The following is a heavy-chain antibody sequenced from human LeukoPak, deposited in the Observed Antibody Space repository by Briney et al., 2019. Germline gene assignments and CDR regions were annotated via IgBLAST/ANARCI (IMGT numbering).Heavy chain of an antibody. CDR1: GGTFSSYA. V-gene: IGHV7-4-1*02. J-gene: IGHJ4*02. D-gene: IGHD2-8*01. CDR3: ARGQLYCTNGVCYRYYFDY. Sequence: GASVKVSCKASGGTFSSYAISWVRQAPGQGLEWMGWINTDTGNPTYAQDFAGRFVFSLDTSVSTAYLQISSLKAEDTAVYYCARGQLYCTNGVCYRYYFDYWGQGTLVTVSS. CDR2: INTDTGNP.